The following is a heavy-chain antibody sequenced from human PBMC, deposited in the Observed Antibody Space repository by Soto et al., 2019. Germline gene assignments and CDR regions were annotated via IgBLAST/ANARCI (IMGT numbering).Heavy chain of an antibody. CDR3: ARALRFAGVAADGKGYYYYGRDV. CDR1: GYTFTSYD. Sequence: QVQLVQSGAEVKKPGASVKVSCKDSGYTFTSYDINWVRQATGQGLEWMGWMNPTSGNTGYAQKYQGRVTMTRNTSISTAYMELSSLRSEDTAVYYCARALRFAGVAADGKGYYYYGRDVWGQGTTVTFSS. V-gene: IGHV1-8*01. J-gene: IGHJ6*02. D-gene: IGHD6-13*01. CDR2: MNPTSGNT.